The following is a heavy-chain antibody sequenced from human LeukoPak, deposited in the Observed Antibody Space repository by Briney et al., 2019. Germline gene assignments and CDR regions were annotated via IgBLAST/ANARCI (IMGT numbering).Heavy chain of an antibody. CDR3: ASRRDGYNSYYYGMDV. Sequence: SETLSLTCTVSGGSISSHYWSWTRQPPEKGLEWIGYIYYSGSTNYNPSLKSRVTISVDTSKNQFSLKLSSVTAADTAVYYCASRRDGYNSYYYGMDVWGQGTTVTVSS. V-gene: IGHV4-59*11. CDR2: IYYSGST. J-gene: IGHJ6*02. D-gene: IGHD5-24*01. CDR1: GGSISSHY.